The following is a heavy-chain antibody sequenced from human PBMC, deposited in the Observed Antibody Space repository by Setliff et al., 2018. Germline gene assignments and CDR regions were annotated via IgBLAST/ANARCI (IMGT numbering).Heavy chain of an antibody. J-gene: IGHJ4*02. CDR1: GYTFSDYG. V-gene: IGHV1-18*01. CDR3: ARVESMVRGKNILRHFDY. D-gene: IGHD3-10*01. Sequence: ASVKVSCKASGYTFSDYGITWVRQAPGEGLEWMGWIGVYTGKSYFAHKFQGRFTLTTDTSTGTAYMELRSLKSDDTAVYYCARVESMVRGKNILRHFDYWGQGIQVTVSS. CDR2: IGVYTGKS.